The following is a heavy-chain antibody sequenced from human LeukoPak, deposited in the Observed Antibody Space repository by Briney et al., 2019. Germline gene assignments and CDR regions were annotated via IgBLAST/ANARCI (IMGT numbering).Heavy chain of an antibody. Sequence: ASVKVSCKASGYTFTGYYMHWVRQAPGQGLEWMGGIIPIFGTANYAQKFQGRVTITADKSTSTAYMELSSLRSEDTAVYYCASPDTAIDDAFDIWGQGTMVTVSS. V-gene: IGHV1-69*06. CDR1: GYTFTGYY. J-gene: IGHJ3*02. D-gene: IGHD5-18*01. CDR2: IIPIFGTA. CDR3: ASPDTAIDDAFDI.